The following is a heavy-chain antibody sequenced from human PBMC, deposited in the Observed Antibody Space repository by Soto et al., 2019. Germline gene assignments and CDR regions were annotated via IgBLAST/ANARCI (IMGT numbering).Heavy chain of an antibody. J-gene: IGHJ5*02. CDR3: ARDGPPPSPVKTLEGRVVVGASTMIDFPNPLQPLP. V-gene: IGHV1-69*13. CDR2: IIPIFGTA. CDR1: GGTFSSYA. D-gene: IGHD3-22*01. Sequence: SVKVSCKASGGTFSSYAISWVRQAPGQGLEWMGGIIPIFGTANYAQKFQGRVTITADESTSTAYMELSSLRSEDTAVYYCARDGPPPSPVKTLEGRVVVGASTMIDFPNPLQPLPWG.